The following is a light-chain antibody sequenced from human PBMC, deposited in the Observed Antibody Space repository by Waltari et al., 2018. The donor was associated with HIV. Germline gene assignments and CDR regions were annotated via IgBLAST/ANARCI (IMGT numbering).Light chain of an antibody. CDR3: AAWDDSFVV. Sequence: QSVLPQPPSASGTPGQRVTVSCSGYSSTIENDHVYWFQQLPGTDPKLLIYRNNQRPSGVPDRFSGSKSGTSASLAISGLRSEDEADYYCAAWDDSFVVFGGGTKLTVL. CDR1: SSTIENDH. J-gene: IGLJ2*01. V-gene: IGLV1-47*01. CDR2: RNN.